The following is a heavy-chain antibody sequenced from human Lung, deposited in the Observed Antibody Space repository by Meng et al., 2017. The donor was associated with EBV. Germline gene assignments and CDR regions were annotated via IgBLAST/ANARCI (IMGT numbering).Heavy chain of an antibody. Sequence: QLQLQQWGAGMLKPSATLSLTCAVYGGSFSGYYWSWIRQPPGKGLEWIGEINHSGSTNYNPSLKSRVTISVDTSKNQFSLKLSSVTAADTAVYYCARGFLSFVRVFDYWGQGTLVTVSS. CDR2: INHSGST. J-gene: IGHJ4*02. D-gene: IGHD2/OR15-2a*01. CDR3: ARGFLSFVRVFDY. V-gene: IGHV4-34*01. CDR1: GGSFSGYY.